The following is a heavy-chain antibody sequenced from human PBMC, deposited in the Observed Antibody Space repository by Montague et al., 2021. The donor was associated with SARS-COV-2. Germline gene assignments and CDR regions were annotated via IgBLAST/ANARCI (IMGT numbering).Heavy chain of an antibody. D-gene: IGHD3-9*01. Sequence: SETLSLTCTVSGDSISSYYWSWIRQPPGKGLEWIGYIYYSGSTNCNPSLKSRVTISVDTSKNQFSLKLSSVTAADTAVYYCARDSRTDFDWLFPDSGSYYYYMDVWGKGTTVTVSS. CDR1: GDSISSYY. V-gene: IGHV4-59*01. CDR3: ARDSRTDFDWLFPDSGSYYYYMDV. CDR2: IYYSGST. J-gene: IGHJ6*03.